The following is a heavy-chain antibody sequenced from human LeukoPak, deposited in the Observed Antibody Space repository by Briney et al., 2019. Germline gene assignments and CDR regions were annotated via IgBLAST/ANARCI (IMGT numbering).Heavy chain of an antibody. J-gene: IGHJ6*03. CDR1: GYSISSGYY. CDR3: ARGRITMVRGVIRGSHYYYYMDV. D-gene: IGHD3-10*01. Sequence: PSETLSLTCTVSGYSISSGYYWGWIRQPPGKGLEWIGSIYHSGSTYYNPSLKSRVTISVDTSKNQFSLKLSSVTAADTAVYYCARGRITMVRGVIRGSHYYYYMDVWGKGTTVTVSS. CDR2: IYHSGST. V-gene: IGHV4-38-2*02.